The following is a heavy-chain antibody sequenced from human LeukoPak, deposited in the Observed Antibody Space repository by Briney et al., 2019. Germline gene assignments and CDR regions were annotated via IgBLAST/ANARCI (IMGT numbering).Heavy chain of an antibody. D-gene: IGHD6-19*01. V-gene: IGHV5-51*01. CDR1: GYSFTSYW. CDR3: ARSKQWLARMPDY. CDR2: IYPGDSDT. Sequence: GESLKISCKGSGYSFTSYWIGWVRQMPGKGLEWVGIIYPGDSDTRYSPSFQGQVTISADKSISTAYLQWSSLKASDTAMYYCARSKQWLARMPDYWGQGTLVTVSS. J-gene: IGHJ4*02.